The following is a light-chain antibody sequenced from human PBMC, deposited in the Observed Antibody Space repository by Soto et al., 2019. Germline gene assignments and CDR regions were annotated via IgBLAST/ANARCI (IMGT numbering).Light chain of an antibody. CDR1: SSDVGGYNY. CDR3: CSYAGSPRYV. Sequence: QSALTQPRSVSGSPGQSVTISCTGTSSDVGGYNYVSWYQQHPGKAPKVMIYDVSERPSGVPDRFSGSKSGNTASLTISGLHDEDEADYYCCSYAGSPRYVFGTGTKLTVL. CDR2: DVS. J-gene: IGLJ1*01. V-gene: IGLV2-11*01.